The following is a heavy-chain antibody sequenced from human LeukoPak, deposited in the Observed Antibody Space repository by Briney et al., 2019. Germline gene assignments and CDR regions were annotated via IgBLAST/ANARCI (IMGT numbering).Heavy chain of an antibody. V-gene: IGHV4-39*07. CDR3: ARDPTNWFDP. CDR1: GGSVNSGSYY. CDR2: IYYSGST. J-gene: IGHJ5*02. Sequence: PSETLSLTCTVSGGSVNSGSYYWGWLRQPPGKGLEWIGSIYYSGSTYYDPSLKSRVTMSVDTSKKQLSLKLSSVTAADTAVYYCARDPTNWFDPWGQGTLVTVSS.